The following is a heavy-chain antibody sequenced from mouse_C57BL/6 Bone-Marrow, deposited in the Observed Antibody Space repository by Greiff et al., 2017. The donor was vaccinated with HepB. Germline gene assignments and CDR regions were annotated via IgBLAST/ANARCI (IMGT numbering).Heavy chain of an antibody. CDR1: GYTFTNYW. J-gene: IGHJ3*01. V-gene: IGHV1-63*01. CDR2: IYPGGGYT. CDR3: ASGDCYYAFAY. D-gene: IGHD2-1*01. Sequence: QVQLQQPGAELVRPGTSVKMSCKASGYTFTNYWIGWAKQRPGHGLEWIGDIYPGGGYTNYNEKFKGKATLTADKSSSTAYMQCSSLTSEDSAIYYCASGDCYYAFAYWGQGTLVTVSA.